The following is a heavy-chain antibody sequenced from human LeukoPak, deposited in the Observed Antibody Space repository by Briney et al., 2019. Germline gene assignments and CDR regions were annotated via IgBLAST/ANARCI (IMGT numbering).Heavy chain of an antibody. J-gene: IGHJ4*02. V-gene: IGHV1-18*01. CDR2: ISAYNGNT. Sequence: ASVKVSCKASGYTFTSYGISWVRLAPGQGLEWMGWISAYNGNTNYAQKLQGRVTMTTDTSTSTAYMELRSLRSDDTAVYYCARVVEGWEYNWNDEAWYFDYWGQGTLVTVSS. D-gene: IGHD1-1*01. CDR3: ARVVEGWEYNWNDEAWYFDY. CDR1: GYTFTSYG.